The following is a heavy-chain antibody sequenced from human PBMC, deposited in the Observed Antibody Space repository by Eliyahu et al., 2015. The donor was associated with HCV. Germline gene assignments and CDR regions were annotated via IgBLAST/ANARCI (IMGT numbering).Heavy chain of an antibody. CDR1: GFTLEDYA. V-gene: IGHV3-9*01. Sequence: EVQLVESGGGLVQPGRSLRLSCAASGFTLEDYAMHWVRQAPGKGLEWVSGISWNSGSIGYADSVKGRFTISRDNAKNSLYLQMNSLRAEDTALYYCAKAYYDSSGYFDYWGQGTLVTVSS. J-gene: IGHJ4*02. D-gene: IGHD3-22*01. CDR2: ISWNSGSI. CDR3: AKAYYDSSGYFDY.